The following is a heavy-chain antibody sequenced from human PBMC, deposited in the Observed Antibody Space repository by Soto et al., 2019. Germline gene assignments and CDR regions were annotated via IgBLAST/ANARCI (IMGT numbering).Heavy chain of an antibody. CDR3: ARGGVGATMPTFFDY. V-gene: IGHV3-72*01. D-gene: IGHD1-26*01. Sequence: GGSLRLSCAASGFTFSDHYMDWVRQAPGKGLEWVGRTRNKANSYTTEYAASVKGRFTISRDDSKNSLYLQMNSLKTEDTAVYYCARGGVGATMPTFFDYWGQGTLVTVSS. CDR1: GFTFSDHY. CDR2: TRNKANSYTT. J-gene: IGHJ4*02.